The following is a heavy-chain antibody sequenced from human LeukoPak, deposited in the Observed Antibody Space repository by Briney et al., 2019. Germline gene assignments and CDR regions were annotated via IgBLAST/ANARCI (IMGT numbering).Heavy chain of an antibody. V-gene: IGHV3-21*01. D-gene: IGHD2-15*01. J-gene: IGHJ4*02. CDR1: GFTFSSYS. CDR3: ARIPTRLAHFDY. CDR2: ISSSSSYI. Sequence: GSLILSCAASGFTFSSYSMNWVRQAPGKGLEWVSSISSSSSYIYYADSVKGRFTISRDNAKNSLYLQMNSLRAEDTAVYYCARIPTRLAHFDYWGQGTLVTVSS.